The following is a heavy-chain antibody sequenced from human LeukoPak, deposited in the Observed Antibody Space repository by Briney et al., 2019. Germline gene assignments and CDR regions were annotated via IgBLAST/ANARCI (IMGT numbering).Heavy chain of an antibody. CDR1: GYSFTSYW. J-gene: IGHJ2*01. CDR3: ARHPPAWYFDL. CDR2: IDPSDSYT. Sequence: GESLKISYKGSGYSFTSYWISWVRQMPGKGPEWMGRIDPSDSYTNYSPSFQGHVTISADKSTSTAYLQWSSLKASDTAMYYCARHPPAWYFDLWGRGTLVTVSS. V-gene: IGHV5-10-1*01.